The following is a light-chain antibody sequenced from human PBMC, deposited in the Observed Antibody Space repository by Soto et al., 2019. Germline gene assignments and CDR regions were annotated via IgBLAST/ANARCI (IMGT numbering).Light chain of an antibody. Sequence: QSVLTQPASVSGSPGQSITIPCTGTSSDVGGYNYVSWYQQHPGKAPKLMIYEVSNRPSGVSNRFSASKSGNTASLTISGLQAEDEADYYCSSYTSSSTLVVFGGGTKLTVL. CDR3: SSYTSSSTLVV. J-gene: IGLJ2*01. CDR1: SSDVGGYNY. V-gene: IGLV2-14*01. CDR2: EVS.